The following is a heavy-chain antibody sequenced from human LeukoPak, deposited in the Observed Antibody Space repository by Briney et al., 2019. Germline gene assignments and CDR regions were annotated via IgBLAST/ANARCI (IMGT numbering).Heavy chain of an antibody. CDR2: ISGSGGST. Sequence: GGSLRLSCAASGLTFSSYAMSWVRQAPGRGLEWVSAISGSGGSTYYADSVKGRFTISRDNSKNTLYLQMNSLRAEDTAVYYCAKDRDYDSLDYWGQGTLVTVSS. V-gene: IGHV3-23*01. D-gene: IGHD3-22*01. CDR3: AKDRDYDSLDY. J-gene: IGHJ4*02. CDR1: GLTFSSYA.